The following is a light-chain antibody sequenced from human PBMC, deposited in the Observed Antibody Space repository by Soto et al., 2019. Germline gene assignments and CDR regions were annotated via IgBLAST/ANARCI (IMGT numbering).Light chain of an antibody. CDR3: QQYYNRPMYT. CDR1: QSVRSS. Sequence: EIVMTQSPATLSVSPGERATLSCRVSQSVRSSLAWYQHKPGQAPRLLIYGVYVRATGIPARFSGSGSGTEFTLTISSLQSEDSAVYYCQQYYNRPMYTFGQGTKLEIK. CDR2: GVY. J-gene: IGKJ2*01. V-gene: IGKV3-15*01.